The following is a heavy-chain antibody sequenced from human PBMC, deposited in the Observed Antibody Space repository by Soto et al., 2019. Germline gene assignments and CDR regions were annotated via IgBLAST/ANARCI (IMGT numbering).Heavy chain of an antibody. CDR2: TYYRSKWYN. V-gene: IGHV6-1*01. CDR1: GDSVSSDTAA. J-gene: IGHJ6*02. CDR3: ARAKEYTSSSGMDV. Sequence: PSQTLSLTCVISGDSVSSDTAAWNWIRQSPSRDLEWLGRTYYRSKWYNDYAVSVKSRITLNPDTSKNQFSLQLNSLTPEDTAVYYCARAKEYTSSSGMDVWGQGITVTVSS. D-gene: IGHD6-6*01.